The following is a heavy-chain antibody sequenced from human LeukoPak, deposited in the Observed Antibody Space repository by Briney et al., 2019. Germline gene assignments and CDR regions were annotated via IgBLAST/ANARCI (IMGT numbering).Heavy chain of an antibody. V-gene: IGHV3-23*01. D-gene: IGHD3-10*01. CDR3: AKDPRSSGYFDY. Sequence: PGGSLSLSCGASGFNFNNYAMSWVRQAPGKGREWVSGISGNGGNTYYADSVKGQFTISRDNSKNTLYLQMNSLRAEDTAVYYCAKDPRSSGYFDYWGQGTLVTVSS. J-gene: IGHJ4*02. CDR2: ISGNGGNT. CDR1: GFNFNNYA.